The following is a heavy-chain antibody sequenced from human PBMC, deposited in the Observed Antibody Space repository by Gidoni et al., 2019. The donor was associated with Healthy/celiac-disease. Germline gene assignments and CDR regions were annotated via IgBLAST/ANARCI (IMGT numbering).Heavy chain of an antibody. J-gene: IGHJ4*02. CDR3: AREAPDSSSWWGVSFDY. CDR2: IWYDGSNK. D-gene: IGHD6-13*01. Sequence: QVQLVESGGGVVQPGRSLRLSCAASGFPFSSYGMHWVRQAPGKGLEWVAVIWYDGSNKYYADSVKGRFTISRDNSKNTLYLQMNSLRAEDTAVYYCAREAPDSSSWWGVSFDYWGQGTLVTVSS. V-gene: IGHV3-33*01. CDR1: GFPFSSYG.